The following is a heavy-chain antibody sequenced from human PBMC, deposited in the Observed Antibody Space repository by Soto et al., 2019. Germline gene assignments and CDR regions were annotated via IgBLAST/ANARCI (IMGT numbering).Heavy chain of an antibody. CDR2: ISYDGSNK. V-gene: IGHV3-30-3*01. CDR1: GFTFSSYA. CDR3: ARDNDSSGSQASYAFDI. J-gene: IGHJ3*02. D-gene: IGHD3-22*01. Sequence: GGSLRLSCAASGFTFSSYAMHWVRQAPGKGLEWVAVISYDGSNKYYADSVKGRFTISRDNSKNTLYLQMNSLRAEDTAVYYCARDNDSSGSQASYAFDIWGQGTMVTVSS.